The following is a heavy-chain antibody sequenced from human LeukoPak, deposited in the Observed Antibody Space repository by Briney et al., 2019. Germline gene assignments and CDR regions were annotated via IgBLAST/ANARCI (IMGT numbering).Heavy chain of an antibody. V-gene: IGHV3-30-3*01. J-gene: IGHJ3*02. D-gene: IGHD1-26*01. CDR1: GFTFSNYA. CDR3: ARGNSASPHDAFDI. CDR2: ISYDGSNK. Sequence: GGSLRLSCAASGFTFSNYAIHWVRQAPGKGLEWVAVISYDGSNKYYADSLKGRFTISRDNSKNTLYLQMNSLRAEDAAVYYCARGNSASPHDAFDIWGQGTMVTVSS.